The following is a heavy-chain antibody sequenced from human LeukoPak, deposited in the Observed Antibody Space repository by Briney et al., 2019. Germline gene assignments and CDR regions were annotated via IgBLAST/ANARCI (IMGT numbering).Heavy chain of an antibody. J-gene: IGHJ6*03. V-gene: IGHV3-73*01. CDR3: TEAYGDCYYYYMDV. CDR2: IRSKANSYAT. D-gene: IGHD4-17*01. CDR1: GFTFSGSA. Sequence: GGSLRLSCAASGFTFSGSAMHRVRQASGRELEWVGRIRSKANSYATAYAASVKGRFTISRDDSKNTAYLQMNSLKTEDTAVYYCTEAYGDCYYYYMDVWGKGTTVTVSS.